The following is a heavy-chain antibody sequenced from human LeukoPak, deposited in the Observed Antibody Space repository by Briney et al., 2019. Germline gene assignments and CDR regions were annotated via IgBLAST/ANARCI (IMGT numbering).Heavy chain of an antibody. D-gene: IGHD6-6*01. Sequence: SETLSLTCTVSGGFISSYYWSWIRQPPGKGLEWIAYINYSGSTIYNPSLKSRVTISLDTSKNQFSLKLSSMTDADAAVYYCARRGAARRYDGMDVWGQGTTVTVSS. CDR2: INYSGST. J-gene: IGHJ6*02. V-gene: IGHV4-59*08. CDR1: GGFISSYY. CDR3: ARRGAARRYDGMDV.